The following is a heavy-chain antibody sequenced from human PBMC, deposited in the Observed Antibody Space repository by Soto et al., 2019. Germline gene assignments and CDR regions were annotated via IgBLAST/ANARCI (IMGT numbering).Heavy chain of an antibody. CDR1: GYTFTSYG. V-gene: IGHV1-18*01. D-gene: IGHD3-22*01. CDR3: ARSSYYYDSSGYLTEYDY. Sequence: QVQLVQSGAEVKKPGASVKVSCKASGYTFTSYGISWVRQAPGQGLEWMGWISAYNGNTNYAQKLQGRVTMTTDTSTSRAYMELRSLRSDDTAVYYCARSSYYYDSSGYLTEYDYWGQGTLVTVSS. J-gene: IGHJ4*02. CDR2: ISAYNGNT.